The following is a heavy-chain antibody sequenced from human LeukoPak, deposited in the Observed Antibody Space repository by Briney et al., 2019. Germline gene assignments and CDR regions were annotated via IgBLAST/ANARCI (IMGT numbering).Heavy chain of an antibody. CDR1: GGSFSGYY. D-gene: IGHD6-19*01. J-gene: IGHJ4*02. CDR3: ARGWPLNREIAVADGGFDY. CDR2: INHSGST. Sequence: PSETLSLTCAVYGGSFSGYYWSWIRQPPGKGLEWIGEINHSGSTNYNPSLKSRVTISVDTSKNQFSLKLSSVTAADTAVYYCARGWPLNREIAVADGGFDYWGQGTLVTVSS. V-gene: IGHV4-34*01.